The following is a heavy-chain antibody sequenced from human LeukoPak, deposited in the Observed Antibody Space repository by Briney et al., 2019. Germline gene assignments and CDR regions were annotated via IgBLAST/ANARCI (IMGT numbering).Heavy chain of an antibody. D-gene: IGHD5-12*01. V-gene: IGHV3-74*01. CDR2: INSDGSST. J-gene: IGHJ6*02. CDR3: AGGGPYGGYMGDYYYGMDV. CDR1: GFTFSSYW. Sequence: GGSLRLSCAASGFTFSSYWMHWVRQAPGKGLVWVSRINSDGSSTSYADSVKGRFTISRDNAKNTPYLQMNSLRAEDTAVYYCAGGGPYGGYMGDYYYGMDVWGQGTTVTVSS.